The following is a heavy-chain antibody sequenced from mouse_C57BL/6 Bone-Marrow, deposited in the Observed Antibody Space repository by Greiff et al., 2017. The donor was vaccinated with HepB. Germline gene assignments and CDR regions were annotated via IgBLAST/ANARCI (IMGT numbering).Heavy chain of an antibody. CDR2: IHPISGST. D-gene: IGHD2-3*01. Sequence: QVQLKQPGAELVKPGASVKLSCKASGYTFTSYWMHWVKQRPGQGLEWIGMIHPISGSTNYNEKFKSKATLTVDKSSSTAYMQLSSLTSEDSAVYYCARIDGYYPYYAMDYWGQGTSVTVSS. J-gene: IGHJ4*01. CDR3: ARIDGYYPYYAMDY. CDR1: GYTFTSYW. V-gene: IGHV1-64*01.